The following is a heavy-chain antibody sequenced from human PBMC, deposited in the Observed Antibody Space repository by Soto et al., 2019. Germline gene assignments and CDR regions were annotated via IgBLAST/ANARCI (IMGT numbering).Heavy chain of an antibody. Sequence: GGSLRLSCAASGFTFSSYAMSWVRQAPGKGLEWVSAISGSGGSTYYADSVKGRFTISRDNSKNTLYLQMNSLRAEDTAVYYCAKFPSVRGVIKKYYYYYGMDVWGQGTTVTVSS. V-gene: IGHV3-23*01. D-gene: IGHD3-10*02. CDR3: AKFPSVRGVIKKYYYYYGMDV. J-gene: IGHJ6*02. CDR2: ISGSGGST. CDR1: GFTFSSYA.